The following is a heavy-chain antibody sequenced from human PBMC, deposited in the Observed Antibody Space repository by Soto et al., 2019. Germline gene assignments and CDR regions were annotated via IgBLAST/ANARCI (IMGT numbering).Heavy chain of an antibody. CDR3: ARHFSYDSSFQH. D-gene: IGHD3-22*01. Sequence: QLQLQESGPGLVKPSETLSLTCTVSGGSISSSSYYWGWIRQPPGKGLEWIGSIYYSGSTYYNPSLKSRVTISVDTSKNQFSLKLSSVTAADTAVYYCARHFSYDSSFQHWGQGTLVTVSS. V-gene: IGHV4-39*01. CDR1: GGSISSSSYY. CDR2: IYYSGST. J-gene: IGHJ1*01.